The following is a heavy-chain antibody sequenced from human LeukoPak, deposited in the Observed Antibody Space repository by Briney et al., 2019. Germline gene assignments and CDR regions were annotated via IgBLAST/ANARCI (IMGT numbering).Heavy chain of an antibody. CDR2: INPNSGGT. CDR3: ARDLMLAELLLPFDY. D-gene: IGHD1-26*01. J-gene: IGHJ4*02. CDR1: GYTFTGYY. V-gene: IGHV1-2*02. Sequence: ASVKVSCKASGYTFTGYYMHWVRQAPGQGLEWMGWINPNSGGTNYAQKFQGRVTMTRDTSVSTAYMELSRLRSDDTAVYYCARDLMLAELLLPFDYWGQGTLVTVSS.